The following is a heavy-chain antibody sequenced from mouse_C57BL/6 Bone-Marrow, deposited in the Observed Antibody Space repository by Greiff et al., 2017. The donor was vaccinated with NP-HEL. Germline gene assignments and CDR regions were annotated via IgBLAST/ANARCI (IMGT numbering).Heavy chain of an antibody. Sequence: QVQLQQPGAELVKPGASVKMSCKASGYTFTSYWITWVKQRPGQGLEWIGDIYPGSGSTNYNEKFKSKATLTVDTSSSTAYMQLSSLTSEDSAVYYCARSWYYYGPPRCDYWGQGTTLTVSS. D-gene: IGHD1-1*01. J-gene: IGHJ2*01. CDR3: ARSWYYYGPPRCDY. CDR1: GYTFTSYW. V-gene: IGHV1-55*01. CDR2: IYPGSGST.